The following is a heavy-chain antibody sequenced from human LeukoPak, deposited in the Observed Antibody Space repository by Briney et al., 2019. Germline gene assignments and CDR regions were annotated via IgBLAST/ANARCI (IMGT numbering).Heavy chain of an antibody. D-gene: IGHD3-10*01. Sequence: GGSLRLSCAASGFTFSSYSMNWVRQAPGKGLEWVSYISSSSSTIYYADSVKGRYTISRDNAKNSLYLQMNSLRAEDTAVYYCARVSSGIWWNFDYWGQGTLVTVSS. V-gene: IGHV3-48*01. J-gene: IGHJ4*02. CDR3: ARVSSGIWWNFDY. CDR2: ISSSSSTI. CDR1: GFTFSSYS.